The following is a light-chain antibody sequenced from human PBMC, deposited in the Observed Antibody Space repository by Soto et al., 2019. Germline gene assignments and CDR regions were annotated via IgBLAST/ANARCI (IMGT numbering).Light chain of an antibody. CDR2: GAS. Sequence: EIVMTQSPATLYLSPGERATLSCRASQSVSSNLAWYQQKPGQAPRLLIYGASTRATGIPARFSVSGSGTEFTLTISCLQYEDFAVYYCQQYNNWTWTFGQGTKVDIK. CDR3: QQYNNWTWT. CDR1: QSVSSN. V-gene: IGKV3-15*01. J-gene: IGKJ1*01.